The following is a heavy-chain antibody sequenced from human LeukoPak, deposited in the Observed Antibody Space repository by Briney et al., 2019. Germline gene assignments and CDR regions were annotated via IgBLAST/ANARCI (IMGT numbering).Heavy chain of an antibody. CDR2: ISGSDNTI. V-gene: IGHV3-48*03. CDR3: VSAYGGLLDY. J-gene: IGHJ4*02. Sequence: QPGGSLRLSCAASGFTFSSYEMNWVRQAPGKGLEWVSYISGSDNTIYYADSVKGRFTTSRDNTKNSLYMQMNSLRAEDTAVYYCVSAYGGLLDYWGQGTLVTVSS. CDR1: GFTFSSYE. D-gene: IGHD3-16*01.